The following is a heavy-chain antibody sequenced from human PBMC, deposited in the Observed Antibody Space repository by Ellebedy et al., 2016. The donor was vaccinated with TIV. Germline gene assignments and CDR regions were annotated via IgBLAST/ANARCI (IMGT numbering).Heavy chain of an antibody. CDR1: GFTFDDYA. CDR2: ISWNSGSI. V-gene: IGHV3-9*01. Sequence: PGGSLRLSCAASGFTFDDYAMHWVRQTPGKGLEWVSGISWNSGSIGYADSVKGRFTISRDNAKNSLYLQMNSLRAEDSALYYCAKDIFPSSTGPFDSWGQGTLVTVSS. CDR3: AKDIFPSSTGPFDS. D-gene: IGHD1-1*01. J-gene: IGHJ4*02.